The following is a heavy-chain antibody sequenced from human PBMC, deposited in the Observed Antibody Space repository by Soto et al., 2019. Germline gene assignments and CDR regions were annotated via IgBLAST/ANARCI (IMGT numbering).Heavy chain of an antibody. D-gene: IGHD2-8*01. CDR3: ARGHSTDCSNGVCSFLNNQEMDV. J-gene: IGHJ6*02. CDR1: GYSFTDYH. V-gene: IGHV1-2*04. CDR2: INPKSGGT. Sequence: ASVNVSCKASGYSFTDYHIHWVRQAPGQGLEWLGRINPKSGGTSTAQKFQGWVTMTRDRSISTVYMELTRLRSDDTAVYFCARGHSTDCSNGVCSFLNNQEMDVWGQGPTGNGS.